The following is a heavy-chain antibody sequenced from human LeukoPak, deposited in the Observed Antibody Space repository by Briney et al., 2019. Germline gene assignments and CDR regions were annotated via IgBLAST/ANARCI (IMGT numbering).Heavy chain of an antibody. D-gene: IGHD6-19*01. CDR1: GFTFSSYA. Sequence: GGSLRLSCAASGFTFSSYAMSWVRQAPGKGLEWVAVISYDGSNKYYADSVKGRFTISRDNSKNTLYLQMNSLRAEDTAVYYCAKEGGSGWALDYWGQGTLVTVSS. V-gene: IGHV3-30*18. CDR2: ISYDGSNK. CDR3: AKEGGSGWALDY. J-gene: IGHJ4*02.